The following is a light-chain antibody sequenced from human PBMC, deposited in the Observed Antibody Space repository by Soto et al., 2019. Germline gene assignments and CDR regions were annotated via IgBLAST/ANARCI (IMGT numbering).Light chain of an antibody. Sequence: EMVLTQSPGTLSLSPGERATLSCSASQTLTNTYLAWYQQKPGQAPRLLIFDASTRSTGIPDRFSGSGSGTDFTLTISRLEPEDFAVYCCQLYGVSPKTFGQGTNVEVK. V-gene: IGKV3-20*01. CDR3: QLYGVSPKT. J-gene: IGKJ1*01. CDR2: DAS. CDR1: QTLTNTY.